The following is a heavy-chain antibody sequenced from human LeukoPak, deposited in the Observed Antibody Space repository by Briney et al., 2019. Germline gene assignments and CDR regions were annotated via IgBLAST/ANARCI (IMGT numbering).Heavy chain of an antibody. CDR2: ISGSGGST. CDR1: GFTFSSYS. Sequence: GGSLRLSCAASGFTFSSYSMNWVRQAPGKGLEWVSAISGSGGSTYYADSVKGRFTISRDNSKNTLYLQMNSLRAEDTAVYYCAGYCSSTSCYTFAEYFQHWGQGTLVTVSS. D-gene: IGHD2-2*02. J-gene: IGHJ1*01. CDR3: AGYCSSTSCYTFAEYFQH. V-gene: IGHV3-23*01.